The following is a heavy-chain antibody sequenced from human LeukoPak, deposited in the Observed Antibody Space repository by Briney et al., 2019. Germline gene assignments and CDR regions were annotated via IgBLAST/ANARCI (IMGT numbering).Heavy chain of an antibody. CDR1: GFTFIDSG. Sequence: GGSLRLSCAASGFTFIDSGMNWVRQAPGKGLEWLTFIRNDGSKEYFADSVKGRFTISRDNSQKKLYLQMNNLRPEDTALYYCARGTSSPGYLDFWGQGTQVTVSS. CDR2: IRNDGSKE. J-gene: IGHJ4*02. D-gene: IGHD1-26*01. V-gene: IGHV3-30*02. CDR3: ARGTSSPGYLDF.